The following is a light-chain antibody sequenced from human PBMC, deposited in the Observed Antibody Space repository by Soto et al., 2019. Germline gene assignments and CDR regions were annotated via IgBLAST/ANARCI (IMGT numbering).Light chain of an antibody. CDR1: SSDVGDYDF. CDR3: SSYTSTNTLV. V-gene: IGLV2-14*03. J-gene: IGLJ2*01. CDR2: GVT. Sequence: QSALTQPASVSGSPGQSITISCTGTSSDVGDYDFVSWYQQHPGKAPKLIIYGVTNRPSGISNRFSGSKSGNTASLTISGLQAEDEADYYCSSYTSTNTLVFGGGTKVPAL.